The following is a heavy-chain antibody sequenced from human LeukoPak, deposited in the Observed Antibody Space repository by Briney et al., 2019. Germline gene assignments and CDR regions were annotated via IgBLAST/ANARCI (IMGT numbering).Heavy chain of an antibody. CDR2: IRMKANGSTT. D-gene: IGHD1-1*01. Sequence: SGGSLRLSCAASGFTFSNYGMDWVRQAPGKGLEWVGRIRMKANGSTTEFAASVKGRFTISRDDSKNSLYLQMNSLKTEDTAVYYCIRVSQLYYFDSWGQGTLVTVSS. CDR3: IRVSQLYYFDS. CDR1: GFTFSNYG. V-gene: IGHV3-72*01. J-gene: IGHJ4*02.